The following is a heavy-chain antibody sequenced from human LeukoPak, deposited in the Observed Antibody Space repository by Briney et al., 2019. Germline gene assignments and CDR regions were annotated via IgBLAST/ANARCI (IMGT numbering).Heavy chain of an antibody. V-gene: IGHV4-59*01. Sequence: PSETLSLTCTVSGGSISSYYWSWIRQPPGRGLEWIGYIYYSGSTNYNPSLKSRVTISVDTSKNQFSLKLSSVTAADTAVYYCARLQWPGAFDIWGQGTMVTVSS. CDR2: IYYSGST. CDR3: ARLQWPGAFDI. D-gene: IGHD6-19*01. J-gene: IGHJ3*02. CDR1: GGSISSYY.